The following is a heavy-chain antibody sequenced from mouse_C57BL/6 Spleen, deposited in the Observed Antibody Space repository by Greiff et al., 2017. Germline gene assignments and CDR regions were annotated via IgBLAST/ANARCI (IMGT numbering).Heavy chain of an antibody. CDR1: GYTFTSYW. CDR2: IHPNSGST. D-gene: IGHD2-1*01. J-gene: IGHJ2*01. CDR3: ARGDRGNYVGIDY. V-gene: IGHV1-64*01. Sequence: VQLQQPGAELVKPGASVKLSCKASGYTFTSYWMHWVKQRPGQGLEWIGMIHPNSGSTNYNEKFKSKATLTVDKSSSTAYMQLSSLTSKDSAVYYCARGDRGNYVGIDYWGQGTTLTVSS.